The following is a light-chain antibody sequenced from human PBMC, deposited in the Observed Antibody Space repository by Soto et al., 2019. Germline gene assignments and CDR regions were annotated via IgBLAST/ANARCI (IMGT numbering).Light chain of an antibody. V-gene: IGLV2-8*01. CDR1: SSDVGGYNY. Sequence: QSALTQPTSASGSPGQSVTISCTGTSSDVGGYNYVSWYQQHPGKAPKLMIYEVIKRPSGVPDRFSGSRSGNTASLTVSGLQAEDEADYYCTSYAGSNIPVFGGGTKLTVL. J-gene: IGLJ2*01. CDR2: EVI. CDR3: TSYAGSNIPV.